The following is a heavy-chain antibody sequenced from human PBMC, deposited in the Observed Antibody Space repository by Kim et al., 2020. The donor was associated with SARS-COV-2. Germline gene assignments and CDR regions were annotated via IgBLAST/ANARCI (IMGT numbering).Heavy chain of an antibody. CDR3: ARDLQLLWFL. D-gene: IGHD3-10*01. CDR1: GGSISSSSYY. Sequence: SETLSLTCTVSGGSISSSSYYWGWIRQPPGKGLEWIGSIYYSGSTYYNPSLKSRVTISVDTSKNQFSLKLSSVTAADTAVYYCARDLQLLWFLWGQGTLVTVSS. J-gene: IGHJ4*02. V-gene: IGHV4-39*07. CDR2: IYYSGST.